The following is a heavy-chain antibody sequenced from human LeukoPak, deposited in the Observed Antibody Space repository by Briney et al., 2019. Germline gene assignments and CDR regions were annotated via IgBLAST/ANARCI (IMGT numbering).Heavy chain of an antibody. Sequence: GGSLRLSCAASGFTFSTYAIHWVRQAPGKGLEYVSAISSNGGTTYYANSVKGRFTISRDNSKNTLYLQMGSLRAEDMAVYYCARDQTSVVTSADYWGQGTLVTVSS. V-gene: IGHV3-64*01. J-gene: IGHJ4*02. CDR3: ARDQTSVVTSADY. D-gene: IGHD4-23*01. CDR2: ISSNGGTT. CDR1: GFTFSTYA.